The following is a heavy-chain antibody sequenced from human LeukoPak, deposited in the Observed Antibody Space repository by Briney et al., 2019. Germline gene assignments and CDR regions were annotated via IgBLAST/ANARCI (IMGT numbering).Heavy chain of an antibody. J-gene: IGHJ4*02. CDR2: IKTDGSEK. D-gene: IGHD5-24*01. CDR1: GFTSSHHW. CDR3: AKDRGWLQFDY. V-gene: IGHV3-7*04. Sequence: GGSLRLSCAASGFTSSHHWMDWVRQAPGKGLEWVADIKTDGSEKYHVDSVKGRFTISRDNAKNELYLQMSNLRVEDTGIYYCAKDRGWLQFDYWGQGILVTVSS.